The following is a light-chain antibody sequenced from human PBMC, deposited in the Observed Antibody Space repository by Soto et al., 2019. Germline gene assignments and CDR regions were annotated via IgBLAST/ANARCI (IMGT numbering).Light chain of an antibody. CDR2: DVS. J-gene: IGLJ2*01. CDR1: RSDVGYSTS. V-gene: IGLV2-14*01. CDR3: SSYTRTSTVL. Sequence: QPVLTQPASVSGSPGQSITISCTGARSDVGYSTSVSWYQQHPGKAPKLMIYDVSNRPSGVSDRLSGSKSGNTASLTISGLQAEDEADYYCSSYTRTSTVLFGGGTKVTVL.